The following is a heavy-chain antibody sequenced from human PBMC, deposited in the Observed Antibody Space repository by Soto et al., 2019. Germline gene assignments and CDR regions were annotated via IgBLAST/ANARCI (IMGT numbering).Heavy chain of an antibody. CDR2: ISYDGSNK. CDR3: ATHYEY. V-gene: IGHV3-30*03. CDR1: GFTFSSYV. J-gene: IGHJ4*02. Sequence: QVQLVESGGGVVQPGRSLRLSCAASGFTFSSYVMHWVRQAPGKGLEWVAVISYDGSNKYYADSVKGRFTISRDNSKNTLYLQMNSLRAEDTAVYYCATHYEYWGQGTLVTVSS. D-gene: IGHD4-17*01.